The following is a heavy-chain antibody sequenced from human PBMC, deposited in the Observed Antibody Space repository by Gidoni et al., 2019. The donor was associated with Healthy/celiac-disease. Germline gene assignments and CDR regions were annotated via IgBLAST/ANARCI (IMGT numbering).Heavy chain of an antibody. CDR2: ISSSSSYT. Sequence: QVQLVESGGGLVKPGGSLRLSCAASGFTFSDYYMSWIRQAPGKGLEWVSYISSSSSYTNYADSVKGRFTISRDNAKNSLYLQMNSLRAEDTAVYYCAREGSFSSNTYYYDSSGYMVTDYWGQGTLVTVSS. CDR3: AREGSFSSNTYYYDSSGYMVTDY. V-gene: IGHV3-11*06. J-gene: IGHJ4*02. D-gene: IGHD3-22*01. CDR1: GFTFSDYY.